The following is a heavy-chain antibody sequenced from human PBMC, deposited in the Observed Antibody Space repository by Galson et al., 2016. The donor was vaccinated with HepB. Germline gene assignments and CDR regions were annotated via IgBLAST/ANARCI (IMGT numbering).Heavy chain of an antibody. CDR3: ATDIDIRAAGTLFDY. D-gene: IGHD3-16*02. V-gene: IGHV3-15*01. CDR2: IKTRRFGGTT. J-gene: IGHJ4*02. CDR1: GFSVKNNY. Sequence: SLRLSCAASGFSVKNNYMTWVRQAPGKGLEWVGRIKTRRFGGTTEYSSPVRGRFTISRDDSTNTLFLQMNSLNTEDTAIYYCATDIDIRAAGTLFDYWGQGTLVTVSS.